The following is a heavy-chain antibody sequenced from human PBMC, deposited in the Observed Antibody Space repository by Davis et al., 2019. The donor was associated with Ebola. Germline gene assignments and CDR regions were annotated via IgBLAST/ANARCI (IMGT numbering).Heavy chain of an antibody. CDR3: ARGRVGSGWLGY. V-gene: IGHV1-8*03. CDR1: GYTFTGYY. CDR2: MNPNSGNT. J-gene: IGHJ4*02. Sequence: ASVKVSCKASGYTFTGYYMHWVRQAPGQGLEWMGWMNPNSGNTGYAQKFQGRVTITRNTSISTAYMELSSLRSEDTAVYYCARGRVGSGWLGYWGQGTLVTVSS. D-gene: IGHD6-19*01.